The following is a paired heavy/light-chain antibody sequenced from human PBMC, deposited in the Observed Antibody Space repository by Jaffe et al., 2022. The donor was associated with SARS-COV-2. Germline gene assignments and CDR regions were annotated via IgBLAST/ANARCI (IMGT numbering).Light chain of an antibody. V-gene: IGLV9-49*01. CDR1: SGYSNYK. CDR3: GADHGSGSNFVSTV. CDR2: VGTGGIVG. J-gene: IGLJ3*02. Sequence: QPVLTQPPSASASLGASVTLTCTLSSGYSNYKVDWYQQRPGKGPRFVMRVGTGGIVGSKGDGIPDRFSVLGSGLNRYLTIKNIQEEDESDYHCGADHGSGSNFVSTVFGGGTKLTVL.
Heavy chain of an antibody. J-gene: IGHJ6*02. D-gene: IGHD3-9*01. CDR2: IYTSGST. CDR1: GGSISSGSYY. V-gene: IGHV4-61*02. Sequence: QVQLQESGPGLVKPSQTLSLTCTVSGGSISSGSYYWSWIRQPAGKGLEWIGRIYTSGSTNYNPSLKSRVTISVDTSKNQFSLKLSSVTAADTAVYYCARGNHYDILTGYSYYYGMDVWGQGTTVTVSS. CDR3: ARGNHYDILTGYSYYYGMDV.